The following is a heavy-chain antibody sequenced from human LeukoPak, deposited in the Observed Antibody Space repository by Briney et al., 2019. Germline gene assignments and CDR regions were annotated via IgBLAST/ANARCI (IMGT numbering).Heavy chain of an antibody. D-gene: IGHD3-10*01. Sequence: PSEILSLTCTVSGGSISSYYWSWIRQPPGKGLEWIGYIYYSGSTNHNPSLKSRVTISVDTSKNQFSLKLSSVTAADTAVYYCARAYFYGSGSYYSFDYWGQGTLVTVSS. CDR1: GGSISSYY. V-gene: IGHV4-59*01. CDR2: IYYSGST. J-gene: IGHJ4*02. CDR3: ARAYFYGSGSYYSFDY.